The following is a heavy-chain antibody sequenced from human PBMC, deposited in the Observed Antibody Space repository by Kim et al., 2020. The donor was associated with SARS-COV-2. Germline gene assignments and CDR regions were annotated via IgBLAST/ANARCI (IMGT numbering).Heavy chain of an antibody. CDR3: ARHYYDPIYYYYYGMDV. Sequence: SETLSLTCTVSGGSISSSSYYWGWIRQPPGKGLEWIGSIYYSGSTYYNPSLKSRVTISVDTSKNQFSLKLSSVTAADTAVYYCARHYYDPIYYYYYGMDVWGQGTTVTVSS. D-gene: IGHD3-22*01. J-gene: IGHJ6*02. CDR2: IYYSGST. CDR1: GGSISSSSYY. V-gene: IGHV4-39*01.